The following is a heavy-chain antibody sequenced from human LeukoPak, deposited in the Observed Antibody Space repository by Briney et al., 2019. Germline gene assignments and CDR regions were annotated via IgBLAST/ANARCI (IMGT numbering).Heavy chain of an antibody. CDR3: ARGYYDSSGYSPDAFDI. CDR1: GFTFTSYA. CDR2: ISYDGSIA. D-gene: IGHD3-22*01. V-gene: IGHV3-30-3*01. Sequence: GGSLRLSCAASGFTFTSYAMHWVRRAPGKGLEWVAVISYDGSIAYFADSVRGRFTISRDNSKNTLYLQMNSLRAEDTAVYYCARGYYDSSGYSPDAFDIWGQGTMVTVSS. J-gene: IGHJ3*02.